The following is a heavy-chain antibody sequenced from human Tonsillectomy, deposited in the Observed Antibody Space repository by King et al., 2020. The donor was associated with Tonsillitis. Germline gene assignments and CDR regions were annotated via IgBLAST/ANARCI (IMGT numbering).Heavy chain of an antibody. J-gene: IGHJ6*03. D-gene: IGHD6-13*01. Sequence: VTLKESGPALVKPTQTLTLTCTFSGLSLSTSGMCVSWIRQPPGKALEWLARIDWNDDEYYSTSLKTRLTISKDTSKNQVVLTMTNMDPVDTATYYCARMGGGSSYYYYYHYMDVWGKGTTVTVSS. CDR3: ARMGGGSSYYYYYHYMDV. CDR2: IDWNDDE. CDR1: GLSLSTSGMC. V-gene: IGHV2-70*11.